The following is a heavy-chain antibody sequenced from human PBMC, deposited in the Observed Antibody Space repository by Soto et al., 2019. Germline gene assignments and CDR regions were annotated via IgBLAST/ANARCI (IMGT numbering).Heavy chain of an antibody. V-gene: IGHV3-23*01. CDR3: AKTGGGYCTNGVCPVDF. J-gene: IGHJ4*02. CDR2: ISGSGGST. CDR1: GFTFSSYA. Sequence: EVQLLESGGGLVQPGGSLRLSCAASGFTFSSYAMSWVRQAPGKGLEWVSAISGSGGSTYYADSVKGRFTISRDNSKNTLYLQMNSLRAEDTAVYYCAKTGGGYCTNGVCPVDFWGQGTLVTVSS. D-gene: IGHD2-8*01.